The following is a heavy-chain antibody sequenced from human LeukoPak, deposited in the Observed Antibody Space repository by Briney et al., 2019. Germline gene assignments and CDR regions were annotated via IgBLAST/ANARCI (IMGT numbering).Heavy chain of an antibody. CDR1: GFTFHNYE. CDR2: ISSSGDTT. Sequence: PGESLRLSCAASGFTFHNYEMNWVRQAPGKGLEWVAYISSSGDTTYYADSVKGRFTISRDNAKSSLFLEMKSLRVEDTALYFCASPRYNWNADYFDYWGQGTLVTVSS. J-gene: IGHJ4*02. CDR3: ASPRYNWNADYFDY. D-gene: IGHD1-1*01. V-gene: IGHV3-48*03.